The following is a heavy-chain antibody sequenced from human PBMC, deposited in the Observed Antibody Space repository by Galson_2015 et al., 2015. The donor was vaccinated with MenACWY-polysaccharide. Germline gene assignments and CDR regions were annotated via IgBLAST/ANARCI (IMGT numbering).Heavy chain of an antibody. V-gene: IGHV3-11*01. CDR2: IGSSGSTI. CDR3: ARGTVAGASGLDY. CDR1: GFTFSDYY. D-gene: IGHD6-19*01. J-gene: IGHJ4*02. Sequence: SLRLSCAASGFTFSDYYMSWIRQAPGKGLEWVSYIGSSGSTIYYEDSVKGRFTISRDNAKNSLYLQMNSLRAEDTAVYYCARGTVAGASGLDYWGQGTLVTVSS.